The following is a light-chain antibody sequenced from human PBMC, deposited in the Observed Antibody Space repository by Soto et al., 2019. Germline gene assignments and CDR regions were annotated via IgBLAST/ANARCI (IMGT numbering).Light chain of an antibody. CDR2: EVI. J-gene: IGLJ2*01. V-gene: IGLV2-14*01. CDR3: SSYIRTTISSTHVV. CDR1: NSDIGAYNY. Sequence: QSVLTQPASVSGSPGQSITISCTGTNSDIGAYNYVSWYQQYQGKAPKLIIFEVIHRPSGVSNRFSGSKSGNTASLTISGLQAEDEADYHCSSYIRTTISSTHVVFGGGTKLTVL.